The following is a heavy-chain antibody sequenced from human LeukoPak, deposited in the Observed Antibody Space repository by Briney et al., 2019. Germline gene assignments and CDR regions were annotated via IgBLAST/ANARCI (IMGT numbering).Heavy chain of an antibody. CDR3: ARDSMTTYFYYGMDV. D-gene: IGHD4-11*01. CDR1: GYTFTSYG. J-gene: IGHJ6*02. Sequence: ASVKVSCKASGYTFTSYGISWVRQAPGQGLEWMGWISAYNGNTNYAQKLQGRVTMTTDTSTSTAYMELSSLRSEDTAVYYCARDSMTTYFYYGMDVWGQGTTVTVSS. V-gene: IGHV1-18*01. CDR2: ISAYNGNT.